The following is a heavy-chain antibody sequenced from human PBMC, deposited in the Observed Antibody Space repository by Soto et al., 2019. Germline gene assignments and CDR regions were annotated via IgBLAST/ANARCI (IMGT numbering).Heavy chain of an antibody. D-gene: IGHD2-2*01. Sequence: GGSLRLSCITSGFVFGDYAVIWVRQAPGKGLEWVAFIRSETFGGTADYAASVKGRFTVSRDDSKRITYLQMSSLKSEDTAVYFCTRGGIDVVVPAAQGFFYYGMDVWGQGTTVTVS. J-gene: IGHJ6*02. CDR2: IRSETFGGTA. V-gene: IGHV3-49*04. CDR3: TRGGIDVVVPAAQGFFYYGMDV. CDR1: GFVFGDYA.